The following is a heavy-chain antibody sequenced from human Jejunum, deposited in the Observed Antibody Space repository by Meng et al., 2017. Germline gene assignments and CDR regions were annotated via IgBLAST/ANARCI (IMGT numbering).Heavy chain of an antibody. CDR3: GREPSFGEHDY. Sequence: QVQLGESGGGVVQPGRSLRLPCAAVGFTFSAYTMHWVCQAPGKGPEWLTAMSYDGDREYYADSVKGRFTISRDNSKNTLYLQMDSLTPEDSAVYYCGREPSFGEHDYWGQGTLVTVSS. CDR2: MSYDGDRE. CDR1: GFTFSAYT. D-gene: IGHD3-10*01. J-gene: IGHJ4*02. V-gene: IGHV3-30*01.